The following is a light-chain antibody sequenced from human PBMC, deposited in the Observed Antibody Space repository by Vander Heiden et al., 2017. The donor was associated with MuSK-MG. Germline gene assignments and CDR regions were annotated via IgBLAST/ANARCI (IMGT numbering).Light chain of an antibody. CDR1: SLRSYY. CDR2: GKN. CDR3: NSRDSSGNHLV. J-gene: IGLJ2*01. V-gene: IGLV3-19*01. Sequence: SSELTQDPAVSVALGQRVRITCQGDSLRSYYASWYQQKPGQAPVLVIYGKNNRPSGIPDRFSGSSSGNTASLTITGAQAEDEADYCCNSRDSSGNHLVFGGGTKLTVL.